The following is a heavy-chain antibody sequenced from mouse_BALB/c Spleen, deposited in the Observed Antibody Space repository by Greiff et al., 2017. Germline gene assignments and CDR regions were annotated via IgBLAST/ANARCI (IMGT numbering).Heavy chain of an antibody. V-gene: IGHV1-63*02. CDR2: IYPGGGYT. CDR1: GYTFTNYW. Sequence: VQLQQSGAELVRPGTSVKISCKASGYTFTNYWLGWVKQRPGHGLEWIGDIYPGGGYTNYNEKFKGKATLTADTSSSTAYMQLSSLTSEDSAVYFCARSYYRYDGDAMDYWGQGTSVTVSS. D-gene: IGHD2-14*01. J-gene: IGHJ4*01. CDR3: ARSYYRYDGDAMDY.